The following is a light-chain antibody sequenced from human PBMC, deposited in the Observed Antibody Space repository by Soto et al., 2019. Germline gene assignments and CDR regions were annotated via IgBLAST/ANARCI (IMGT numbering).Light chain of an antibody. CDR1: QSVSRSY. J-gene: IGKJ1*01. Sequence: IVLTQSPGTRSLSPGERATLSCRASQSVSRSYLAWYQQKPGQAPRVLIYGASTRATGIASRFSGSGSGTEFTLTISSMQSEDFAVYFCQQYHNWPTFGQGTKVDIK. CDR3: QQYHNWPT. V-gene: IGKV3-15*01. CDR2: GAS.